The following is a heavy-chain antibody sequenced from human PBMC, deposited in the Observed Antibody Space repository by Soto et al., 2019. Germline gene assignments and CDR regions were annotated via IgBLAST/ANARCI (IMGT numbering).Heavy chain of an antibody. CDR3: ARGGRDDYGVNGAFDI. D-gene: IGHD4-17*01. CDR2: IWYDGSNK. V-gene: IGHV3-33*01. J-gene: IGHJ3*02. CDR1: GFTFSSYG. Sequence: QVQLVESGGGVVQPGRSLRLSCAASGFTFSSYGMHWVRQAPGKGLEWVAVIWYDGSNKYYADSVKGRFTISRDNSKNTLYLQMNSLRAEDTAVYYCARGGRDDYGVNGAFDIWGQGTMVTVSS.